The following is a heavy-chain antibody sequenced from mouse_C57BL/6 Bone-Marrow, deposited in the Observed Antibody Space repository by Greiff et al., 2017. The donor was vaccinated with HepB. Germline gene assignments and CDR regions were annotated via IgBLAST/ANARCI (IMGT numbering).Heavy chain of an antibody. V-gene: IGHV1-63*01. CDR3: ARWRDKAMDY. CDR1: GYTFTNYW. J-gene: IGHJ4*01. Sequence: QVQLQQSGAELVRPGTSVKMSCKASGYTFTNYWIGWAKQRPGHGLEWIGDIYPGGGYTNYNEKFKGKATLTADKSSSTAYMQFSSLTSEDSAIYYCARWRDKAMDYWGQGTSVTVSS. CDR2: IYPGGGYT.